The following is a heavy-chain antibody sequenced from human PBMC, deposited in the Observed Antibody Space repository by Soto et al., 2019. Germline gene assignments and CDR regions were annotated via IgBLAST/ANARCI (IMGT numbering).Heavy chain of an antibody. J-gene: IGHJ3*02. CDR1: GGSISSGGYY. V-gene: IGHV4-31*03. CDR3: SRSKYYDSSGYAFDI. Sequence: SETLSLTCTVSGGSISSGGYYWSWIRQHPGKGLEWIGYIYYSGSTYYNPSLKSRVTISVDTSKNQFSLKLSSVTAADTAVYYFSRSKYYDSSGYAFDIWGQGTMVTVSS. CDR2: IYYSGST. D-gene: IGHD3-22*01.